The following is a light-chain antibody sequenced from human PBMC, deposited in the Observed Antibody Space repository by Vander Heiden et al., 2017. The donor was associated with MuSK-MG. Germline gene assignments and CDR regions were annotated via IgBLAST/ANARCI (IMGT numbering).Light chain of an antibody. CDR3: RQSYSTTTWT. CDR2: AAS. Sequence: DIQMTQSPSSLSASVGDRVTITCRASQSISSYLNWYQQKPGKAPKLLIYAASSLQSGVPSRFSGSGSGTDFTLTISSLQPEDFATYYCRQSYSTTTWTFGQGTKVEIK. V-gene: IGKV1-39*01. J-gene: IGKJ1*01. CDR1: QSISSY.